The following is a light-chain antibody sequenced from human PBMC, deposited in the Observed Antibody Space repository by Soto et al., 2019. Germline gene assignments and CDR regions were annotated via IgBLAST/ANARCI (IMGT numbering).Light chain of an antibody. CDR2: DVS. CDR1: RSLSSTS. J-gene: IGKJ1*01. V-gene: IGKV3-20*01. Sequence: EIVLTQSPGTLSLSPGERAALSCRASRSLSSTSLAWYQQRPGRAPRLLIYDVSSRATGIPDRFSGSGSGTDFTLTINRLEPDDFAVYYCQQYGSSPRTFGQGTKV. CDR3: QQYGSSPRT.